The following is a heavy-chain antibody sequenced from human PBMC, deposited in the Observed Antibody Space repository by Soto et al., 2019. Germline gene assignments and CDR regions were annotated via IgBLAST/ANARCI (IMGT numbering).Heavy chain of an antibody. V-gene: IGHV3-21*01. J-gene: IGHJ6*02. CDR2: ISGPSIYI. CDR3: ASGFRDGFDV. Sequence: EVQLVESGGGLVKPGGSLRLSCVASGFTFSGYSINWVRQAPGKGLEWVSYISGPSIYIYYADSVKGRFTISRDNAKSAVYLQMNSLGAEDTAVYYCASGFRDGFDVWGQGTTVSVSS. D-gene: IGHD3-10*01. CDR1: GFTFSGYS.